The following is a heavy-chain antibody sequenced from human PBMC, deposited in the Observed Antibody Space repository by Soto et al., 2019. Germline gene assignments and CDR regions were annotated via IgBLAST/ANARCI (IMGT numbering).Heavy chain of an antibody. D-gene: IGHD2-15*01. Sequence: GGSLRLSCAASGFTVSSNYMSWVRQAPGKGLEWVSVIYSGGSTYYADSVKGRFTISRDNSKNTLYLQMNSLRAEDTAVYYCARVVVAASYYYYYYMDVWGQGTTVTVSS. V-gene: IGHV3-66*01. J-gene: IGHJ6*03. CDR3: ARVVVAASYYYYYYMDV. CDR2: IYSGGST. CDR1: GFTVSSNY.